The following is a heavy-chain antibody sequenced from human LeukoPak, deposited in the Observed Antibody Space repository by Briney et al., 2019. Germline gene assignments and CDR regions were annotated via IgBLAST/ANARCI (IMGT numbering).Heavy chain of an antibody. Sequence: ASVKVSCKASGYTFNRNAINWVRQAAGQGLEWMGWINTKTGTPTYAQGFTGRFVFSLDISVTTAYLQISNLKAEDTAFYYCARRSPSADAFDIWGQGTMVTVSS. J-gene: IGHJ3*02. V-gene: IGHV7-4-1*02. CDR3: ARRSPSADAFDI. CDR1: GYTFNRNA. CDR2: INTKTGTP.